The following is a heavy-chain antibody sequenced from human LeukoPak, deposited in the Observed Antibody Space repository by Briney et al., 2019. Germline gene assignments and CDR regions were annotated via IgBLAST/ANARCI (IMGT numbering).Heavy chain of an antibody. CDR3: AADLFGYQLPPGY. J-gene: IGHJ4*02. CDR1: GFTFTSSA. D-gene: IGHD2-2*01. Sequence: ASVKVSCKASGFTFTSSAVQWVRQARGQRLEWIGWIVVGSGNTNYAQKFQERVTITRDMSTSTAYMELSSLRSEDTAVYSCAADLFGYQLPPGYWGQGTLVTVSS. CDR2: IVVGSGNT. V-gene: IGHV1-58*01.